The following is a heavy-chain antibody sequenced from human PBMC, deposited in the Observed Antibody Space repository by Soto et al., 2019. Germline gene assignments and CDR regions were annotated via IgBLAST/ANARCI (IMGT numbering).Heavy chain of an antibody. CDR1: GGTFSSYA. D-gene: IGHD3-3*01. CDR2: IIPIFGTA. J-gene: IGHJ6*02. CDR3: ARDPERITIFGVDLMGGNHYYYYGMDV. V-gene: IGHV1-69*13. Sequence: ASVKVSCKASGGTFSSYAISWVRQAPGQGLEWMGGIIPIFGTANYAQKFQGRVTITADESTSTAYMELSSLRSEDTAVYYCARDPERITIFGVDLMGGNHYYYYGMDVWGQGTTVTVSS.